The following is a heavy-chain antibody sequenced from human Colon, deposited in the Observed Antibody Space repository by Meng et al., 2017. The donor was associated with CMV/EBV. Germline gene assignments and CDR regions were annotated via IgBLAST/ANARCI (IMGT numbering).Heavy chain of an antibody. J-gene: IGHJ6*02. CDR1: GFTFGEYA. D-gene: IGHD3-10*01. CDR3: AKSQLDLLHSPYFYGMDV. CDR2: IRSRDHGAKT. Sequence: SLKISCTGSGFTFGEYALTWVRQAPGKGLEWVGVIRSRDHGAKTEYAASVKDRFTISRDESKSIAYLQMNSLKTEDTAMYYCAKSQLDLLHSPYFYGMDVWGQGTTVTVSS. V-gene: IGHV3-49*04.